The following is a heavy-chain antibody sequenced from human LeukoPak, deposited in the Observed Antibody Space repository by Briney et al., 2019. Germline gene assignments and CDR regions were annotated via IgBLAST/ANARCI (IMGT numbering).Heavy chain of an antibody. Sequence: PGGSLRLSCAASGFTFSSYAMSWVRQAPGKGLEWVSAISGSGGSTYYADSVKGWFTISRDNSKNTLYLQMNSLRAEDTAVYYCAKEVRGSWYYYDSSGYPLDEYWGQGTLVTVSS. CDR1: GFTFSSYA. CDR3: AKEVRGSWYYYDSSGYPLDEY. V-gene: IGHV3-23*01. J-gene: IGHJ4*02. D-gene: IGHD3-22*01. CDR2: ISGSGGST.